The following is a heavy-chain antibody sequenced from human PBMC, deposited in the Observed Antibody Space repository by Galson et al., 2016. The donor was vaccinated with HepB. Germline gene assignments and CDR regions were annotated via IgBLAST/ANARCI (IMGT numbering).Heavy chain of an antibody. J-gene: IGHJ6*02. D-gene: IGHD3-22*01. V-gene: IGHV3-23*01. CDR3: AKMPPLDLGMGDSRGYPHYGMDV. CDR2: ISGSGSNT. Sequence: SLRLSCAASEFTFSSYAMSWVRQAPGQGLEWVSAISGSGSNTYNADSVKGRFTISRDNSKNTLYRQMNSLRAEDRAVYYCAKMPPLDLGMGDSRGYPHYGMDVWGQGTTVPVSS. CDR1: EFTFSSYA.